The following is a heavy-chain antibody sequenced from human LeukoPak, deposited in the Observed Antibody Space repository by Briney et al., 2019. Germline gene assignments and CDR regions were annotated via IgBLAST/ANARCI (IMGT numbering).Heavy chain of an antibody. J-gene: IGHJ4*02. V-gene: IGHV4-31*03. Sequence: PSETLSLTCTVSGGSISSGGYYWSWIRQHPGKGLEWIGYIYYSGSTYYNPSLKSRVTISVDTSKNQFSLKLSSVTAADTAVYYCARDYYGSGSPSDWGQGTLVTAS. CDR2: IYYSGST. CDR1: GGSISSGGYY. CDR3: ARDYYGSGSPSD. D-gene: IGHD3-10*01.